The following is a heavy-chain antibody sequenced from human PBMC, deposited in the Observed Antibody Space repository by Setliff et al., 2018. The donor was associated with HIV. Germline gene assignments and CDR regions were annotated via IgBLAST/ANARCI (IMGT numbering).Heavy chain of an antibody. CDR3: AREKGNTPAAYYLDY. J-gene: IGHJ4*02. D-gene: IGHD3-10*01. CDR2: ISDDGGQT. CDR1: GFTFNTYS. Sequence: SLRLSCAASGFTFNTYSIHWVRQAPGKGLEWVAVISDDGGQTYYAGSVKGRFTISRDNSKNTMYLQMSSLRGDDTAVYYCAREKGNTPAAYYLDYWGQGTLVTVSS. V-gene: IGHV3-30*04.